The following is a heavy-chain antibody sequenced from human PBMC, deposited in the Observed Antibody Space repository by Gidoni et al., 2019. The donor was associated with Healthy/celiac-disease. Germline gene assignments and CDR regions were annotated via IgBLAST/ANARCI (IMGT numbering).Heavy chain of an antibody. CDR1: GFTFDDYA. D-gene: IGHD4-17*01. CDR2: ISWNSGSI. Sequence: EVQLVESGGGLVQPGRSLRLSCAASGFTFDDYAMHWVRQAPGKGLEWVSGISWNSGSIGYADSVKGRFTISRDNAKNSLYLQMNSLRAEDTALYYCAKDMRYGDYGGGDAFDIWGQGTMVTVSS. V-gene: IGHV3-9*01. J-gene: IGHJ3*02. CDR3: AKDMRYGDYGGGDAFDI.